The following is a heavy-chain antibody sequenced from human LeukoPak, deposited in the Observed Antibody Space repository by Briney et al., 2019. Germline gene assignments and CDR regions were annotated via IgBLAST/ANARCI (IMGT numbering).Heavy chain of an antibody. D-gene: IGHD3-9*01. CDR3: ARGGDYDVLTGYHYYFDY. V-gene: IGHV4-61*09. CDR2: IYASGST. J-gene: IGHJ4*02. Sequence: PSETLSLTCSVSSGSISSGSSYWNWIRQPAVKGLEWIGHIYASGSTHYNPSLKSRATISADTSKNQFSLNLSSVTAADTAVYFCARGGDYDVLTGYHYYFDYWGQGTLVTVSS. CDR1: SGSISSGSSY.